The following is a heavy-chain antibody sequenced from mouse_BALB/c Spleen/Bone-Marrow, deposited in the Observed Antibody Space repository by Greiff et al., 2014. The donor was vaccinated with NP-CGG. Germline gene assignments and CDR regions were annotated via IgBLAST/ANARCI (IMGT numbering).Heavy chain of an antibody. CDR3: TRGRTWDFDY. V-gene: IGHV1S81*02. D-gene: IGHD4-1*01. J-gene: IGHJ2*01. Sequence: VQLQQSGAELVKPGTSVKLSCKASGYTFTTYYMYWVKQRPGQGLEWIGETNPNNGGTNFKEKFKSKATLTVDKSSSTAYMQLSSLTSEGSAVYYCTRGRTWDFDYWGQGTTLTVSS. CDR1: GYTFTTYY. CDR2: TNPNNGGT.